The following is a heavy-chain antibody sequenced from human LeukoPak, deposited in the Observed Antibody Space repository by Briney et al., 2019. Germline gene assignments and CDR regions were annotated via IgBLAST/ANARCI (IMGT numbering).Heavy chain of an antibody. J-gene: IGHJ4*02. Sequence: ASVKVSCKASGYTFTGYYMHWVRQAPGQGLEWVGWINPNSGGTNYAQKFQGRVTMTRDTSISTAYMELSRLRSDDTAVYYCARDCSGGSCYSGYDYWGQGTLVTVSS. D-gene: IGHD2-15*01. CDR3: ARDCSGGSCYSGYDY. V-gene: IGHV1-2*02. CDR1: GYTFTGYY. CDR2: INPNSGGT.